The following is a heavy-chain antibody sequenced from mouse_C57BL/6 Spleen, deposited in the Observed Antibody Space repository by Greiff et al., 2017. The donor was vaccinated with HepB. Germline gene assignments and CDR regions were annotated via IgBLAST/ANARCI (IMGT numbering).Heavy chain of an antibody. D-gene: IGHD1-1*01. Sequence: EVKLVESGPGLVKPSQSLSLTCSVTGYSITSGYYWNWIRQFPGNKLEWMGYISYDGSNNYNPSLKNRISITRDTSKNQFFLKLNSVTTEDTATYYCARGDYGSRSPFAYWGQGTLVTVSA. CDR1: GYSITSGYY. CDR3: ARGDYGSRSPFAY. J-gene: IGHJ3*01. CDR2: ISYDGSN. V-gene: IGHV3-6*01.